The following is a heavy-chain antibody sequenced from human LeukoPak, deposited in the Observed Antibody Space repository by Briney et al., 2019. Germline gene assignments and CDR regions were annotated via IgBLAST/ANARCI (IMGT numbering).Heavy chain of an antibody. D-gene: IGHD5-18*01. J-gene: IGHJ4*02. CDR2: ISHDGSNK. V-gene: IGHV3-30-3*01. Sequence: PGRSLRLSCAASGFTFSSYAMHWVRQAPGKGLEWVAVISHDGSNKYYADSVKGRFTISRDNSKNTLYLQMNSLRAEDTAVYYCATSLGYSYGLDYWGQGTLVTVSS. CDR1: GFTFSSYA. CDR3: ATSLGYSYGLDY.